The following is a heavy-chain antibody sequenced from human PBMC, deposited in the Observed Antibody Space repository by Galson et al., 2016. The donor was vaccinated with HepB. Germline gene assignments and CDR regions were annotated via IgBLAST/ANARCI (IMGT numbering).Heavy chain of an antibody. J-gene: IGHJ5*02. Sequence: SVKVSCKASGYTFINYAISWVRQAPGQGLEWMGWINPYNGHTRYAQKLQGRVNMTTDTSTTTVYLELGSQPSDDTAVYFCARGSVYCGDDCFSERFDPWGRGTLVTVSS. CDR3: ARGSVYCGDDCFSERFDP. CDR1: GYTFINYA. D-gene: IGHD2-21*02. CDR2: INPYNGHT. V-gene: IGHV1-18*04.